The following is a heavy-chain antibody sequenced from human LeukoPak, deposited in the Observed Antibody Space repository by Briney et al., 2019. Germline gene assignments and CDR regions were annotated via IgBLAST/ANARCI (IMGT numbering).Heavy chain of an antibody. D-gene: IGHD4-17*01. V-gene: IGHV3-21*01. CDR1: GFTFSSYS. J-gene: IGHJ4*02. CDR3: ARGSPSYGDYLIDY. CDR2: ISSSGSYI. Sequence: PGGSLRLSCAASGFTFSSYSMNWVRQAPGKGLEWVSSISSSGSYIYYADSVKGRFTISRDNAKNSLYLQMNSLRAEDTAVYYCARGSPSYGDYLIDYWGQGTLVTVSS.